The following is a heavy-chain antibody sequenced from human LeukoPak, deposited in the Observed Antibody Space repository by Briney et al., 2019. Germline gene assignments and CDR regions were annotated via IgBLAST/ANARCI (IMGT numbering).Heavy chain of an antibody. CDR2: IQYDGSNK. CDR3: ARSLTMVRAYDY. Sequence: GGSLRLFCAACGFTFSSYGVHWVRQAPGEGLEGVTFIQYDGSNKYYADSVKGRFTISRDNSKNTVYLQMNSLRTQDTAVYYCARSLTMVRAYDYWGQGTLVTASS. CDR1: GFTFSSYG. J-gene: IGHJ4*02. D-gene: IGHD3-10*01. V-gene: IGHV3-30*02.